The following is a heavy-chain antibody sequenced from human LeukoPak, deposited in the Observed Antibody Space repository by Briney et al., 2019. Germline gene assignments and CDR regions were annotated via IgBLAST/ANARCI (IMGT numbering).Heavy chain of an antibody. Sequence: SETLSLTCGVSGYSISSGYFWGWIRQPPGKGLECIGSIYHNGKTFYQSSLKSRVTLSVDTSKNQFSLKLSSVTAADTAVYFCARAYSRTPGDYCFDYWGQGTLVTVSS. CDR1: GYSISSGYF. J-gene: IGHJ4*02. D-gene: IGHD7-27*01. CDR2: IYHNGKT. CDR3: ARAYSRTPGDYCFDY. V-gene: IGHV4-38-2*01.